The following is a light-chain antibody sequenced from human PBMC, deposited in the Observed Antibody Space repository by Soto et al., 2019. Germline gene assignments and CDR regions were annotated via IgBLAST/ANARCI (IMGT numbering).Light chain of an antibody. CDR1: QSLSTT. Sequence: EIVMTQSPATLSVSPGERDNLSCRASQSLSTTLAWYQQKPGQAPRLLIYGASARAADVSDRFSVSGSGRAFTIAISSLLSDDFAVYYCQQFTKNKLLRYTFRGGPKLEF. CDR2: GAS. J-gene: IGKJ2*01. CDR3: QQFTKNKLLRYT. V-gene: IGKV3-15*01.